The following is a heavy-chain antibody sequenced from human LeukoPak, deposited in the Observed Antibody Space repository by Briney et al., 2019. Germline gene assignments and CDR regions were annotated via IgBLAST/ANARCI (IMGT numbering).Heavy chain of an antibody. Sequence: ASVKVSCTASGYTFTSYAMHWVRQAPGQRLEWMGWINAGNGNTKYSQKFQGRVTITRDTSASTAYMELSSLRSEGTAVYYCARDQGPEMATILIDAFDIWGQGTMVTVSS. D-gene: IGHD5-24*01. CDR3: ARDQGPEMATILIDAFDI. CDR1: GYTFTSYA. J-gene: IGHJ3*02. V-gene: IGHV1-3*01. CDR2: INAGNGNT.